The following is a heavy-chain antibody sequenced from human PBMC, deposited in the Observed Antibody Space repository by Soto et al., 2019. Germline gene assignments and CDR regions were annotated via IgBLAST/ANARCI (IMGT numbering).Heavy chain of an antibody. D-gene: IGHD1-26*01. Sequence: PGGSLRLSCEPSGFTFSSHAMHWVRQAPGKGLEWVALISYDGSQTAYVDSVKGRFTISRDNSKNTLYLQMNSPRPEDTSRYYCVPEVGVKTFDCWGQGALVTVS. CDR1: GFTFSSHA. J-gene: IGHJ4*02. V-gene: IGHV3-30*03. CDR3: VPEVGVKTFDC. CDR2: ISYDGSQT.